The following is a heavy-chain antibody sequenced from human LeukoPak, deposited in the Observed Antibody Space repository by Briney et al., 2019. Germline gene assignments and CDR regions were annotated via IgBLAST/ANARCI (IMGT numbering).Heavy chain of an antibody. V-gene: IGHV4-30-4*01. J-gene: IGHJ5*02. CDR2: MYYSGST. Sequence: SETLSLTCTVPGGSISSGDYYWSWIRQPPGKGLEWIAYMYYSGSTYYNPSLKSRVTMSADTSKNQLSLKPSSVTAADTAVYYCARSYYYDSRIDPWGQGSLVTVSS. CDR1: GGSISSGDYY. D-gene: IGHD3-22*01. CDR3: ARSYYYDSRIDP.